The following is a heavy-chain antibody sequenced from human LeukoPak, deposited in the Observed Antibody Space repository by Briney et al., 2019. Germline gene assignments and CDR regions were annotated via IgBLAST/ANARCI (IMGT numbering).Heavy chain of an antibody. V-gene: IGHV4-59*01. CDR2: IYYSGST. Sequence: SETLCLTCTVSGGSISSYYWSWIRQPPGKGLEWIGYIYYSGSTNYNPSLKSRVTISVDTSKNQFSLKLSSVTAADTAVYYCAREYSSSSIYYYYYMDVWGRGTTVTVSS. CDR3: AREYSSSSIYYYYYMDV. CDR1: GGSISSYY. D-gene: IGHD6-6*01. J-gene: IGHJ6*03.